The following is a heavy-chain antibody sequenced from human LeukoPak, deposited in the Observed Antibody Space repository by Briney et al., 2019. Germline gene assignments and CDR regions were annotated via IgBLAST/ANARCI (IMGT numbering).Heavy chain of an antibody. V-gene: IGHV1-69*13. CDR2: IIPIFGTA. D-gene: IGHD3-9*01. CDR3: ARDGVLQYNP. CDR1: GGTFSSYA. Sequence: ASVKVSCKASGGTFSSYAISWVRQAPGQGLEWMGGIIPIFGTANYAQKFQGRVTITADESTSTAYMELSSLRSEDTAVYYCARDGVLQYNPWGQGTLVTVSS. J-gene: IGHJ5*02.